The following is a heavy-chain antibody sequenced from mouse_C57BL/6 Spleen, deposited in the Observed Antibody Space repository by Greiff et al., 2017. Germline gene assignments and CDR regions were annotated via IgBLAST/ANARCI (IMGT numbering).Heavy chain of an antibody. CDR1: GYTFTDYY. D-gene: IGHD3-2*02. CDR3: AKSRQLRLGAMDY. Sequence: VQLKESGPVLVKPGASVKMSCKASGYTFTDYYMNWVKQSHGKSLEWIGVINPYNGGTSYNQKFKGKATLTVDKSSSTAYMELNSLTSEDSAVYYCAKSRQLRLGAMDYWGQGTSVTVSS. V-gene: IGHV1-19*01. CDR2: INPYNGGT. J-gene: IGHJ4*01.